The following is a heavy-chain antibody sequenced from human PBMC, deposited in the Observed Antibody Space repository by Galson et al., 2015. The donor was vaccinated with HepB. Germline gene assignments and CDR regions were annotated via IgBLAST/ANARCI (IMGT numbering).Heavy chain of an antibody. D-gene: IGHD5-12*01. CDR3: ARGGGYARAYDAFDI. Sequence: LSLTCTVSGGSISSYYWSWIRQPPGKGLEWIGYIYYSGSTNYNPSLKSRVTISVDTSKNQFSLKLSSVTAADTAVYYCARGGGYARAYDAFDIWGQGTMVTVSS. CDR1: GGSISSYY. CDR2: IYYSGST. J-gene: IGHJ3*02. V-gene: IGHV4-59*01.